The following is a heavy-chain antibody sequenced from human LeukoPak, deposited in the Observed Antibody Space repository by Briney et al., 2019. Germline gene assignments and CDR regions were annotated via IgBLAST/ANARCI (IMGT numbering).Heavy chain of an antibody. CDR3: ARTGSGGLYYYYYYMDV. CDR1: GGSISSYY. V-gene: IGHV4-4*07. J-gene: IGHJ6*03. D-gene: IGHD2-15*01. CDR2: IYTSGST. Sequence: SETLSLTCTVSGGSISSYYWSWIRRPAGKGLEWIGRIYTSGSTNYNPSLKSRVTISVDTSKNQFSLKPSSVTAADTAVYYCARTGSGGLYYYYYYMDVWGKGTTVTVSS.